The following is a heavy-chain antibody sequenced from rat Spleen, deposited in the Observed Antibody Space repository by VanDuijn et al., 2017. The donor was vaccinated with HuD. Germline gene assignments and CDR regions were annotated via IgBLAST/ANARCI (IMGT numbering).Heavy chain of an antibody. CDR2: ITNTGGST. J-gene: IGHJ2*01. CDR1: GFTFNNYW. V-gene: IGHV5-31*01. Sequence: EVQLVESGGGLVQPGRSLKLSCVASGFTFNNYWMTWIRQAPGKGLEWVASITNTGGSTYYPDSVKGRFTISRDNAQNTLYLQMNSLRSEDTATYYCTTGPSPGTMMVLIQGYFDNWGQGVMVTVSS. D-gene: IGHD1-12*02. CDR3: TTGPSPGTMMVLIQGYFDN.